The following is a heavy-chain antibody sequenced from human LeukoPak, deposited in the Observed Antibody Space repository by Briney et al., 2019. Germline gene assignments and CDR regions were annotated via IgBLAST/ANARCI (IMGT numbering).Heavy chain of an antibody. CDR1: GFNFRDHW. CDR2: IKSKTDGGTT. J-gene: IGHJ4*02. CDR3: TTAGYYNYDY. D-gene: IGHD5-24*01. V-gene: IGHV3-15*07. Sequence: PGGSLRLSCAVSGFNFRDHWMDWVRQAPGKGLEWVGRIKSKTDGGTTDYAAPVKGRFTISRDDSKNTLYLQMNSLKTEDTAVYYCTTAGYYNYDYWGQGTLVTVSS.